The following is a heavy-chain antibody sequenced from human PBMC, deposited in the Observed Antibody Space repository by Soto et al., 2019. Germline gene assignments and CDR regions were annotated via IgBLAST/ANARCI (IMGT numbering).Heavy chain of an antibody. V-gene: IGHV3-23*01. D-gene: IGHD2-8*01. J-gene: IGHJ4*02. CDR2: ISGGGGST. Sequence: GGSLRLSCAASEFTFSSYAMAWVRQAPGKGLEWVSGISGGGGSTYYADSVKGRFTISRDNSKNTLYLQMNSLRVEDTAVYYCAKSLMGHFDYWGQGTLVTVSS. CDR3: AKSLMGHFDY. CDR1: EFTFSSYA.